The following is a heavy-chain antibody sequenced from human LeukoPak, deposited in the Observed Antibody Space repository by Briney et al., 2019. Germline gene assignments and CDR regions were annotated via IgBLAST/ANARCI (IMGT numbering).Heavy chain of an antibody. CDR1: GGSFSGYY. V-gene: IGHV4-34*01. Sequence: SETLSLTCAVYGGSFSGYYWSWIRQPPGKGLEWIGEINHSGSTNYNPSLKSRVTISVDTSKNQFSLKLSSVTAADTAVYYCARYYYDYVWGSYSSNFDYWGQGTLVTVSS. CDR2: INHSGST. J-gene: IGHJ4*02. CDR3: ARYYYDYVWGSYSSNFDY. D-gene: IGHD3-16*01.